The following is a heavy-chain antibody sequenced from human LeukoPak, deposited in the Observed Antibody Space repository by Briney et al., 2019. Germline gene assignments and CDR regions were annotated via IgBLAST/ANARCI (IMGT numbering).Heavy chain of an antibody. CDR1: GFTFSSYG. V-gene: IGHV3-30*03. J-gene: IGHJ4*02. CDR3: ARGNRHPIQLWLQRGAVDY. D-gene: IGHD5-18*01. Sequence: QTGGSLRLSCAASGFTFSSYGMHWVRQAPGKGLEWVAVISYDGSNKYYADSVKGRFTISRDNSKNTLYLQMNSLRAEDTAVYYCARGNRHPIQLWLQRGAVDYWGQGTLVTVSS. CDR2: ISYDGSNK.